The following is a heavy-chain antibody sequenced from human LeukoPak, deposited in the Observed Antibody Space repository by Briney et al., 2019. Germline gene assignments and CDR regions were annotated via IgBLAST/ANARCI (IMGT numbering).Heavy chain of an antibody. Sequence: ASVKVSCKASGYTFTGYYMHWVRQAPGQGLEWMGWINPNSGGTNYAQKFQGRVTMTRDTSISTAYMELSRLRSDDTAVYYCARGTLELRFYYYYMDVWGKGTTVTVSS. CDR3: ARGTLELRFYYYYMDV. J-gene: IGHJ6*03. CDR1: GYTFTGYY. CDR2: INPNSGGT. V-gene: IGHV1-2*02. D-gene: IGHD1-7*01.